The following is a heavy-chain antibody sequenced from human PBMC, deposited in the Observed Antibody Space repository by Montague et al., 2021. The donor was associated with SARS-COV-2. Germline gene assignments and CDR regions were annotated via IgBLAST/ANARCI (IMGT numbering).Heavy chain of an antibody. CDR3: ARSRENYNILTGYPYYFDY. J-gene: IGHJ4*02. CDR1: GGSISRYY. D-gene: IGHD3-9*01. V-gene: IGHV4-59*12. CDR2: IYYSGST. Sequence: SETLSLTCTVSGGSISRYYWNWIRQPPGKGLEWIAYIYYSGSTXXXPSXXXRVTISVDTSKNQFSLKLSSVTAADTAVYYCARSRENYNILTGYPYYFDYWCQGTLVTFSS.